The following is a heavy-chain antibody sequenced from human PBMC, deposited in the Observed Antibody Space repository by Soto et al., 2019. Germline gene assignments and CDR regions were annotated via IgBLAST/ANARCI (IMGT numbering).Heavy chain of an antibody. CDR1: GFTFSSYD. Sequence: GGSLRLSCAASGFTFSSYDMHWVRQATGKGLEWVSAIGTAGDTYYPGSVKGRFTISREKAKNSLYLQMNSLRAGDTAVYYCANSPPDYYDSSGYYFFDYWGQGTLVTVSS. CDR3: ANSPPDYYDSSGYYFFDY. J-gene: IGHJ4*02. V-gene: IGHV3-13*01. D-gene: IGHD3-22*01. CDR2: IGTAGDT.